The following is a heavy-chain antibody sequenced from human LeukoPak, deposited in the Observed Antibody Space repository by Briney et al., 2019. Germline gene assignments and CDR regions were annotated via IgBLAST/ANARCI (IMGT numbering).Heavy chain of an antibody. CDR1: GLTFNTYA. Sequence: TGGSLTLPCSPSGLTFNTYAMLWVRQAPGKGLEWVSSVTVSGDTTFSADSVKGRFTISRDSSRNTLYLQMNTLRAEDTAVYYCVKDRGGAWNYFESWGQGALVTVSS. J-gene: IGHJ4*02. D-gene: IGHD1-1*01. CDR3: VKDRGGAWNYFES. CDR2: VTVSGDTT. V-gene: IGHV3-23*01.